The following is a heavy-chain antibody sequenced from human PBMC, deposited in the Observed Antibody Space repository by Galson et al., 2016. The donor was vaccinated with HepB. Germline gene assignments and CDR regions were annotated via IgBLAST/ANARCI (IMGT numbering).Heavy chain of an antibody. Sequence: SLRLSCAASGFTFSGSALHWVRQASGKGLEWIGNIRTKTNNYATAYAASMRGQFTISRDDSKNTAYLHMNSLKTEDTALYYCTRTGDGTYYFTPDFDYWGQGTPVTVSS. J-gene: IGHJ4*02. D-gene: IGHD3-10*01. CDR3: TRTGDGTYYFTPDFDY. CDR2: IRTKTNNYAT. V-gene: IGHV3-73*01. CDR1: GFTFSGSA.